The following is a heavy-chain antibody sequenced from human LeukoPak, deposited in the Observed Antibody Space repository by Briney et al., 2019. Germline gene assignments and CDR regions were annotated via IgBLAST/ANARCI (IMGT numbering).Heavy chain of an antibody. Sequence: KTSETLSLTCTVSGGSIKNNYWSWLRQPPGKALEWIGYVYSNGNTNYNPSLNSRVNMSIETSKNQFSLKVPSVTAADTAVYYCAGGTFDGPLYGTYWYFHVWGRGTLVTVSS. J-gene: IGHJ2*01. CDR1: GGSIKNNY. CDR2: VYSNGNT. CDR3: AGGTFDGPLYGTYWYFHV. D-gene: IGHD1-14*01. V-gene: IGHV4-59*01.